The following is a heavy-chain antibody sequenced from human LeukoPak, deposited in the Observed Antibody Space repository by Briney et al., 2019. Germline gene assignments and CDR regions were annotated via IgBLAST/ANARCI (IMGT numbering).Heavy chain of an antibody. V-gene: IGHV3-72*01. CDR1: GFTFSDHY. CDR2: TRNKANSYTT. Sequence: PGGSLRLSCAAPGFTFSDHYMDWVRQAPGKGLEWVGRTRNKANSYTTEYAASVKGRFTISRDDSKNSLYLQMNSLKTEDTAVYYCARGSGSSRTYYFDYWGQGTLVTVSS. CDR3: ARGSGSSRTYYFDY. D-gene: IGHD3-10*01. J-gene: IGHJ4*02.